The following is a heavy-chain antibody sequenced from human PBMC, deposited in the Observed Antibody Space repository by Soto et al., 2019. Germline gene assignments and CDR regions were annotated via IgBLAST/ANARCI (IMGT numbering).Heavy chain of an antibody. CDR2: ISGSGGST. CDR3: AKVIQGDSDFWSGEMDV. J-gene: IGHJ6*02. CDR1: GFTFSSYA. Sequence: LRLSCAASGFTFSSYAMSWVRQAPGKGLEWVSAISGSGGSTYYADSVKGRFTISRDNSKNTLYLQMNSLRAEDTAVYYCAKVIQGDSDFWSGEMDVWGQGTTVTVSS. V-gene: IGHV3-23*01. D-gene: IGHD3-3*01.